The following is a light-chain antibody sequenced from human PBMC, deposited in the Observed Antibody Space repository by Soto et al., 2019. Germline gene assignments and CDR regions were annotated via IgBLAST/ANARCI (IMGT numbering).Light chain of an antibody. J-gene: IGKJ1*01. CDR1: HSISTY. Sequence: EIVLTQSPSTLSMSPGDRTTLSCRASHSISTYLAWYQHKPGQAPRLLIYSAPVRAAVVPARFSGSRSGTEFAIPISILEEEDFEVYCCHQSNDWTRTFGQGTKVEI. CDR3: HQSNDWTRT. CDR2: SAP. V-gene: IGKV3D-15*03.